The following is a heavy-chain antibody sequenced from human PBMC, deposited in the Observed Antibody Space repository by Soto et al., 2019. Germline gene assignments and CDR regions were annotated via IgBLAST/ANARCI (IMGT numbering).Heavy chain of an antibody. J-gene: IGHJ4*02. D-gene: IGHD6-13*01. CDR1: GGSFSGYY. CDR3: ARGVAAAGSFDY. V-gene: IGHV4-34*01. Sequence: QVQLQQWGAGLLKPSETLSLTCAVYGGSFSGYYWSWIRQPPGKGLEWIGEINHSGSTNYNPSLKSRVTISVDTSKNQFSRKLSSVTAADTAVYYCARGVAAAGSFDYWGQGTLVTVSS. CDR2: INHSGST.